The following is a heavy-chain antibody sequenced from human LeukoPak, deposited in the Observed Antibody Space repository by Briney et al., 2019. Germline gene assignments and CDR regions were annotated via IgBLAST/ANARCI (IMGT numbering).Heavy chain of an antibody. CDR3: ASDDILTGSDTGG. V-gene: IGHV1-2*04. D-gene: IGHD3-9*01. CDR2: INPNSGGT. CDR1: GYTFTGYY. Sequence: GASVKVSCKASGYTFTGYYMHWVRQAPGQGLEWMGWINPNSGGTNYAQKFQGWVTMTRDTSISTAYMELSRLRSDDTAVYYCASDDILTGSDTGGWGQGTLVTVSS. J-gene: IGHJ4*02.